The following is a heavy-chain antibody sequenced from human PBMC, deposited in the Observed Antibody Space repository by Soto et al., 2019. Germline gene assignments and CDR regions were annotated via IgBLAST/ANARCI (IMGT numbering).Heavy chain of an antibody. J-gene: IGHJ4*02. CDR1: GFSLNTTGVG. V-gene: IGHV2-5*02. CDR3: AHRAILCSGGSCYSHPFDY. Sequence: QITLKESGPTQVKLTQTLTLTCTFSGFSLNTTGVGVGWIRQPPGKALEWLAIIYWDEDKRYSPSLRSRLTITKDTSKNQVVLTMTNVDPVDTATYYCAHRAILCSGGSCYSHPFDYWGQGTLVTVSS. CDR2: IYWDEDK. D-gene: IGHD2-15*01.